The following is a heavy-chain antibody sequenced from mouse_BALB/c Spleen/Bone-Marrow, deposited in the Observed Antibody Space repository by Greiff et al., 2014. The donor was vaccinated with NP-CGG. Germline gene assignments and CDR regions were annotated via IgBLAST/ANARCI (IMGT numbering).Heavy chain of an antibody. V-gene: IGHV2-9*02. CDR3: ARITTATGAIDY. Sequence: QVQLKQSGPGLVAPSQSLSISCTVSGFSLTSYGVHWVCQPPGKGLEWLGVIWADGSTNYNLALMSRLSISKDNSKSQVFLKMNSLQTDDTAMYYCARITTATGAIDYWGQGTSVTVSS. D-gene: IGHD1-2*01. CDR2: IWADGST. CDR1: GFSLTSYG. J-gene: IGHJ4*01.